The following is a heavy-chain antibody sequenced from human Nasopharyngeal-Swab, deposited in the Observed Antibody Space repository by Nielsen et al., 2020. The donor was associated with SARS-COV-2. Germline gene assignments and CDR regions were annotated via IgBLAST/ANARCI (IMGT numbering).Heavy chain of an antibody. CDR1: GYTFTSYY. Sequence: ASVKVSCKASGYTFTSYYMHWVRQAPGQGLEWMGIISPDGYSTAYAQKFQGRVTMTRDTSTSTVYMELSSLRSDDTAVYYCARYGMDVWGQGTTVTVSS. V-gene: IGHV1-46*03. CDR2: ISPDGYST. CDR3: ARYGMDV. J-gene: IGHJ6*02.